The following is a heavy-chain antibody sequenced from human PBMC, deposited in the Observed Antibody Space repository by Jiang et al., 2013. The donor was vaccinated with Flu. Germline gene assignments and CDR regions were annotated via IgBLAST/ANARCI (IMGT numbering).Heavy chain of an antibody. J-gene: IGHJ4*02. CDR1: GYTFAGYA. Sequence: SGAEVKKPGASVKVSCKASGYTFAGYAIHWVRQAPGQRPEWMGWVNAGNGKARYSQEIQGRVSITRDTSADTAYMELSSLRSDDTALHYCARGIWSATLVAYYLDSWGQGTLVTVSA. CDR3: ARGIWSATLVAYYLDS. D-gene: IGHD2-21*01. CDR2: VNAGNGKA. V-gene: IGHV1-3*01.